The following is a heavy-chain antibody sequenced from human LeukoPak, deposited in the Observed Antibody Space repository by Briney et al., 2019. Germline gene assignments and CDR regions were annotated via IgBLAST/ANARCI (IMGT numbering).Heavy chain of an antibody. CDR1: GGSFSGYY. CDR3: ARDCGGYGDYYFDY. V-gene: IGHV4-34*01. Sequence: SETLSLTCAVYGGSFSGYYWSWIRQPPGKGLEWIGEINHSGSTNYNPSLESRVTISVDTSKNQFSLKLSSVTAADTAVYYCARDCGGYGDYYFDYWGQGTLVTVSS. CDR2: INHSGST. D-gene: IGHD4-17*01. J-gene: IGHJ4*02.